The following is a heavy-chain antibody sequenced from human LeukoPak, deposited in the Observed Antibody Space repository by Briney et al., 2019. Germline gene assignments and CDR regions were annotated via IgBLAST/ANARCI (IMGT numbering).Heavy chain of an antibody. CDR2: IYYSGST. D-gene: IGHD6-13*01. J-gene: IGHJ4*02. CDR1: GGSISSSSYY. CDR3: AAPGIAAAGSFDY. Sequence: SETLSLTCTVSGGSISSSSYYWGWIRQPPGKGLEWIGSIYYSGSTYYNPSPKSRVTISVDTSKNQFSLKLSSVTAADTAVYYCAAPGIAAAGSFDYWGQGTLVTVSS. V-gene: IGHV4-39*01.